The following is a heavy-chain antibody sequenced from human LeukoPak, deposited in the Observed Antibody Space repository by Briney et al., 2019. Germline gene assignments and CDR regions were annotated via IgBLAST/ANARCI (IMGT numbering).Heavy chain of an antibody. Sequence: SVKVSCKASGGTFSSYTISWVRQAPGQGLEWMGRIIPILGIANYAQKFQGRVTITADESTSTAYMELSSLRSEDTAVYYCASGFWSGYPQNHFDYWGQGTLVTVSS. CDR1: GGTFSSYT. CDR3: ASGFWSGYPQNHFDY. V-gene: IGHV1-69*02. J-gene: IGHJ4*02. D-gene: IGHD3-3*01. CDR2: IIPILGIA.